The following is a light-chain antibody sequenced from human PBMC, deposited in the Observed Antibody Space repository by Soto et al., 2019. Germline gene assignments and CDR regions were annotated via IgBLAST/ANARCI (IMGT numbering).Light chain of an antibody. CDR1: QGISSY. V-gene: IGKV1-9*01. CDR3: QQLNNYPPA. CDR2: ASS. J-gene: IGKJ5*01. Sequence: DIQLTQSPSFLSASIGDRVTITCRASQGISSYLAWYQQKPGKAPNLLIYASSTLQSGVPSRFSGCGSVTEYTLTISSLQPEDFATYYCQQLNNYPPAFGQGTRLEIK.